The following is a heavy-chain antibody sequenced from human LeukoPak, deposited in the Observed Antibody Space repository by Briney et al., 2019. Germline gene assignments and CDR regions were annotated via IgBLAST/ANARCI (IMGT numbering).Heavy chain of an antibody. Sequence: ASVKVSCKASGYTFTGYYMHWVRQAPGQGLEWMGWVNPHSGGRNLAQKFQGRVTMTRDTSITTAYLELSGLTSDDTAMYYCAKVRDRLSSFYPAAWGQGTLVTVSS. CDR3: AKVRDRLSSFYPAA. D-gene: IGHD6-13*01. J-gene: IGHJ4*02. CDR1: GYTFTGYY. V-gene: IGHV1-2*02. CDR2: VNPHSGGR.